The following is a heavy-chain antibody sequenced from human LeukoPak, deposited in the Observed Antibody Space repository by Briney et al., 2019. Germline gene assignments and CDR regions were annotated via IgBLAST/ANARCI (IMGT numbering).Heavy chain of an antibody. J-gene: IGHJ3*02. CDR2: INHSGST. Sequence: SETLSLTCAVYGGSFSDYYWTWIRQPPGKGLECIGEINHSGSTNYNPSLKSRVTISVDTSKNQFSLKLSSVTAADTAVYYCARTAHYDFWSGYDRAFGIWGQGTMVTVSS. CDR1: GGSFSDYY. D-gene: IGHD3-3*01. CDR3: ARTAHYDFWSGYDRAFGI. V-gene: IGHV4-34*01.